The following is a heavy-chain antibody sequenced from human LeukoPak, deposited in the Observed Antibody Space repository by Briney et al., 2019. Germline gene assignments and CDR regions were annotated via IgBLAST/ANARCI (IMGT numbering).Heavy chain of an antibody. CDR1: GGAISSGNY. J-gene: IGHJ5*02. D-gene: IGHD3-22*01. Sequence: SETLSLTCTVSGGAISSGNYWGWIRQPPGKGLEWIGSIYYSGSTYYNPSLKSRVIISVDTAKKQFSLKLSSVTAADTAVYYCARGGYYYDTSGYYFLNWFDPWGQGTLVTVSS. V-gene: IGHV4-39*07. CDR2: IYYSGST. CDR3: ARGGYYYDTSGYYFLNWFDP.